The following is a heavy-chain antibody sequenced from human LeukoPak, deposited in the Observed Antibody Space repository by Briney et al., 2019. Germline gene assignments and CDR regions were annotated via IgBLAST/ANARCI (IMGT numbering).Heavy chain of an antibody. J-gene: IGHJ4*02. CDR1: GDSITSSSYY. V-gene: IGHV4-39*01. CDR2: IYYSGST. Sequence: SETLSLTCTVSGDSITSSSYYWGWIRQPPGKGLEWIGSIYYSGSTYYTPSLKSRVIISVDTSKNQFSLKLSSVTAADTAVYFCGRLDDYDYSAWWGQGILVTVSS. D-gene: IGHD3-22*01. CDR3: GRLDDYDYSAW.